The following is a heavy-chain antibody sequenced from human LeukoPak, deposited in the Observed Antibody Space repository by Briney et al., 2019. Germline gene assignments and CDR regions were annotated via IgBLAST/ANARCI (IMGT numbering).Heavy chain of an antibody. J-gene: IGHJ5*02. CDR3: AREWDSSGSWFDP. V-gene: IGHV4-39*02. Sequence: SETLSLTCTVSGGSISSSTYYWGWIRQPPGKGLEWIGGIYNSGSTYYNPSLKSRVTISVDTSKNQFSLQLNSVTPEDTAVYYCAREWDSSGSWFDPWGQGTLVTVSS. D-gene: IGHD6-19*01. CDR2: IYNSGST. CDR1: GGSISSSTYY.